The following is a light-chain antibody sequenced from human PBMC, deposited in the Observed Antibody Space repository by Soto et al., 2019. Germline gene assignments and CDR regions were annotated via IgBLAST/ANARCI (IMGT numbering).Light chain of an antibody. CDR1: SSDVGGYNY. Sequence: QSALTQPASVSGSPGQSITISCTGTSSDVGGYNYVSWYQQHPGKAPKLMIYDVSNRPSGVSNRFSGSKSGNTASLTISGLQAEDEADYYCSSYTSSSTLFVFATGTKVTAL. J-gene: IGLJ1*01. CDR3: SSYTSSSTLFV. CDR2: DVS. V-gene: IGLV2-14*01.